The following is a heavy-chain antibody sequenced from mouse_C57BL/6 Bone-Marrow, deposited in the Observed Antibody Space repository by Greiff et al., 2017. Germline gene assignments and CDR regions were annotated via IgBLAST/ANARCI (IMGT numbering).Heavy chain of an antibody. CDR1: GYTFTDYY. CDR3: ARWGTYWYFGV. Sequence: EVQLQQSGPELVKPGASVKISCKASGYTFTDYYMNWVKQSHGKSLEWIGDINPNNGGTSYNQKFKGKATLTVDRSSSTAYMELRSLTSEDSAVYYCARWGTYWYFGVRGTGTTVTGSS. CDR2: INPNNGGT. D-gene: IGHD3-3*01. V-gene: IGHV1-26*01. J-gene: IGHJ1*03.